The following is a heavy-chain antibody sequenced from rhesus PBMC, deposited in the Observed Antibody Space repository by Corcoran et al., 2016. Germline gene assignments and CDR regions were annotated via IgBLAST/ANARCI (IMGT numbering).Heavy chain of an antibody. J-gene: IGHJ6*01. CDR2: VYANNGRT. CDR1: AGSISRYYN. CDR3: ARQGYTDHLGGLDS. V-gene: IGHV4-143*01. Sequence: QVQLQESGPGLVKPSETLSLTCPVSAGSISRYYNWTWIRQSPRKGLEWIGAVYANNGRTNYNPSLKSRVTISKDTSKNQFSLRLTSVTAADTAVYYCARQGYTDHLGGLDSWGQGVVVTVSS. D-gene: IGHD2-39*02.